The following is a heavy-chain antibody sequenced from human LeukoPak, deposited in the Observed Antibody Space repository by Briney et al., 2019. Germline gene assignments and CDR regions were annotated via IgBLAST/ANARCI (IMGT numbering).Heavy chain of an antibody. J-gene: IGHJ6*03. V-gene: IGHV1-18*01. Sequence: ASVKVSCKASGYTFTSYGISWVRQAPGQGLEWMGWISAYNGNTNYVQELQGRVTMTTDTSTSTAYMELRSLRSDDTAVYYCARGGVAPRGPYYSSYMDVWGKGTTVTVSS. CDR1: GYTFTSYG. CDR2: ISAYNGNT. CDR3: ARGGVAPRGPYYSSYMDV. D-gene: IGHD3-10*01.